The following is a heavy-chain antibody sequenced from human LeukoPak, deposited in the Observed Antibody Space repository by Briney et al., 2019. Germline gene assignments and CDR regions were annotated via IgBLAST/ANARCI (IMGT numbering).Heavy chain of an antibody. J-gene: IGHJ4*02. V-gene: IGHV4-59*08. CDR3: VRRDTGWNYFDY. CDR2: SYYTGKT. Sequence: SETLSLTCAVSGGSINSHYWGWIRQPPGKGLQWIGDSYYTGKTNYNPSLKSRVTISLDTSKDHLSLKLTSVLAADTAIYYCVRRDTGWNYFDYWGQGILVTVSS. CDR1: GGSINSHY. D-gene: IGHD6-19*01.